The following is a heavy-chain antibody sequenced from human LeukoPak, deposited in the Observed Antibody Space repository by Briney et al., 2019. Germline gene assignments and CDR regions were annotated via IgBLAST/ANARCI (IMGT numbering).Heavy chain of an antibody. D-gene: IGHD6-13*01. CDR1: GINVSANY. V-gene: IGHV3-66*02. CDR2: YGAGAA. J-gene: IGHJ4*02. Sequence: GGSLRLSCAASGINVSANYMTWIRQAPGKGLEWVSLYGAGAAYYAESVRGRFIISRNNSKNTLFLQMNSLRAEDTAVYYCVSSTGQQLIPYDYWGQGTHVAVSS. CDR3: VSSTGQQLIPYDY.